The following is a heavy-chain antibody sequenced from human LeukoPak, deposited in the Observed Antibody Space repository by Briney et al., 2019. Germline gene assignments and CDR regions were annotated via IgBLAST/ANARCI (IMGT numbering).Heavy chain of an antibody. J-gene: IGHJ4*02. CDR3: ARDRDNVDIVATILFDY. V-gene: IGHV3-21*01. D-gene: IGHD5-12*01. CDR1: GFTFSSYS. CDR2: ISSSSRYI. Sequence: GGSLRLSCAASGFTFSSYSMNWVRQAPGKGLEWVSSISSSSRYIYYAGSVKGRFTISRDDAKNSLYLQMNSLRAEDTAVYYCARDRDNVDIVATILFDYWGQGTLVTVSS.